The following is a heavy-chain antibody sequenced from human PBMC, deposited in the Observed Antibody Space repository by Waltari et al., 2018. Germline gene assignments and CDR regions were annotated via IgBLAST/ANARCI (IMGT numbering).Heavy chain of an antibody. J-gene: IGHJ6*03. CDR1: GGSISRSDYY. CDR3: ARSAPTDAGGYYYMDV. D-gene: IGHD3-16*01. CDR2: IYYIGST. Sequence: QVQLQESGPGLVKPSQTLSLTCTVSGGSISRSDYYWSCLRQPPGNVLMWLGYIYYIGSTYDNPSLKSRVTISVDTSKNQFSLKLSSVTAADTAVYYCARSAPTDAGGYYYMDVWGKGTTVTVSS. V-gene: IGHV4-30-4*08.